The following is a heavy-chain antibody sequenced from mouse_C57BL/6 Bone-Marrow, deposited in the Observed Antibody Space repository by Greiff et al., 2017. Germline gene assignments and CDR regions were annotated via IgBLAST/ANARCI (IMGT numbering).Heavy chain of an antibody. J-gene: IGHJ3*01. V-gene: IGHV5-4*03. D-gene: IGHD1-2*01. CDR2: ISDGGSYT. CDR3: ARAHYLWFAY. Sequence: EVMLVESGGGLVKPGGSLKLSCAASGFTFSSYAMSWVRQTPEKRLEWVATISDGGSYTYYPDNVKGRFTISRDNAKNNLYLQRSHRKSEDTAVYYGARAHYLWFAYWGQGTLVTVSA. CDR1: GFTFSSYA.